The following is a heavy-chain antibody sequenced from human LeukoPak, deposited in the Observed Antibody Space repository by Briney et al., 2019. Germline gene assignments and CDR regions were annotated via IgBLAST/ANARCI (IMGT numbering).Heavy chain of an antibody. D-gene: IGHD2-21*01. CDR3: ARPLFRGAFDI. V-gene: IGHV3-7*04. J-gene: IGHJ3*02. CDR1: RFTFRSYW. Sequence: GGSLRLSCAASRFTFRSYWTSWVRQAPGKGLEWVANIEQDGSEKYYVDSVKGRFTISRDNAKNSLYLEMNSLRAEDTALYYCARPLFRGAFDIWGQGTMVTVSS. CDR2: IEQDGSEK.